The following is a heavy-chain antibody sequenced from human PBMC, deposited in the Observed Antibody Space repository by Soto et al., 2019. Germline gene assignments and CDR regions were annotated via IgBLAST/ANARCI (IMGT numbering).Heavy chain of an antibody. CDR1: GFTFSSYG. CDR2: ISYDGSNK. J-gene: IGHJ6*02. Sequence: GGSLRLSCAASGFTFSSYGMHWVRQDPGKGLEWVAFISYDGSNKYYADSVKGRFTISRDNSKNTLYLQMNSLRAEDTAVYYCAKEGREEVRGVITYYYYYGMDVWGQGTTVTVSS. V-gene: IGHV3-30*18. D-gene: IGHD3-10*01. CDR3: AKEGREEVRGVITYYYYYGMDV.